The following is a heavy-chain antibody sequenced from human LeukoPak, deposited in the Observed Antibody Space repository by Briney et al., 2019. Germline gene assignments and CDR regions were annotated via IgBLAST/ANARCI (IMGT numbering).Heavy chain of an antibody. V-gene: IGHV3-30*18. CDR2: ISYDGSHK. CDR1: GITFRSYG. J-gene: IGHJ5*02. D-gene: IGHD4-17*01. CDR3: AKGARGDTVTSIVGLNWFDP. Sequence: GGSLRLSCAASGITFRSYGMHWVRQAPGKGLEWVAVISYDGSHKYYADSVKGRFSISRDNSKNTLYLQMNSLRADDTAVYYCAKGARGDTVTSIVGLNWFDPWGQGTLVSVSS.